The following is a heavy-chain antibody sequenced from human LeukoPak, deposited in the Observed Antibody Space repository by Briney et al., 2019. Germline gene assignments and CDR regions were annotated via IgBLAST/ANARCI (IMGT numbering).Heavy chain of an antibody. Sequence: GGSLRLSCAASGFTFSSYGMSWVRQAPGKGLEWVSAISGSGGSTYYADSVKGRFTISRDNSKNTLYLQMNSLRAEDTAVYYCAKKGPLTILYQNYYMDVWGKGTTVTISS. CDR2: ISGSGGST. CDR3: AKKGPLTILYQNYYMDV. J-gene: IGHJ6*03. V-gene: IGHV3-23*01. CDR1: GFTFSSYG. D-gene: IGHD3-9*01.